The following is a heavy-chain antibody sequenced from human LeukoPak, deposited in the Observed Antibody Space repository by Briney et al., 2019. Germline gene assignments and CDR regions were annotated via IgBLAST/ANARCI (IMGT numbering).Heavy chain of an antibody. CDR3: ARHTPGNSNYHLSSFDP. D-gene: IGHD4-11*01. V-gene: IGHV4-39*01. CDR2: IYYSGST. CDR1: DGSISSGGYY. J-gene: IGHJ5*02. Sequence: PSQTLSLTCTVSDGSISSGGYYWNWIRQPPGKGLEWIGSIYYSGSTYYNPSLKSRVTISVDTSKNQFSLKLSSVTAADTAVYYCARHTPGNSNYHLSSFDPWGQGTLVTVSS.